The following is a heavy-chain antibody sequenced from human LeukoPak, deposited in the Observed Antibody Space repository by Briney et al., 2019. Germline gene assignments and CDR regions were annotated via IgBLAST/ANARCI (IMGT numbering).Heavy chain of an antibody. CDR3: AKDGSGSPVDY. V-gene: IGHV3-30*18. Sequence: GRCRSLACAVSGFTFSSYGMHWVRQAPSKGREWVAVISYDGSNKYYADSVKGRFTISRDNSKNTLYLQMNSLRAEDTAVYYCAKDGSGSPVDYWGQGTLVTVSS. D-gene: IGHD3-10*01. J-gene: IGHJ4*02. CDR2: ISYDGSNK. CDR1: GFTFSSYG.